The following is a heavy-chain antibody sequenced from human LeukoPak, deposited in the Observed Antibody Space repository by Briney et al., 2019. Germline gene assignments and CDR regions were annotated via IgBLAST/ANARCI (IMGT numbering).Heavy chain of an antibody. D-gene: IGHD1-26*01. CDR2: MNSNSGNT. CDR3: ARGSGSHGRDWLDP. Sequence: ASVKVSCKGYGYTFINHDIDWVRQAAGQGLEWMGWMNSNSGNTGYAQKFQGRVTFTRDTSISTAYMELYSLTSDDTAVYYCARGSGSHGRDWLDPWGQGTLVTVSS. J-gene: IGHJ5*02. CDR1: GYTFINHD. V-gene: IGHV1-8*03.